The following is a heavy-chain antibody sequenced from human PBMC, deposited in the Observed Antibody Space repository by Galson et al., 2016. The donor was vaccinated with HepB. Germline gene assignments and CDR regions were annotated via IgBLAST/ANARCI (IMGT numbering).Heavy chain of an antibody. V-gene: IGHV4-34*01. J-gene: IGHJ6*03. D-gene: IGHD4-17*01. Sequence: SETLSLTCAVYGGSFSGYYWSWIRQPPGKGLEWIGEINHSGSTNYTPSLKSRVTISVDTSKNQFSLKLSSVTAADTAVYYCARGDNPDYGDYASAYYYMDVWGKGTTVTVSS. CDR2: INHSGST. CDR1: GGSFSGYY. CDR3: ARGDNPDYGDYASAYYYMDV.